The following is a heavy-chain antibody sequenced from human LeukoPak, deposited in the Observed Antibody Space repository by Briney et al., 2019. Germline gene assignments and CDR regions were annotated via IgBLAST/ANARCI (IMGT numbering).Heavy chain of an antibody. V-gene: IGHV4-39*07. Sequence: SETLSLTCTLSGGSVTTSSFYWAWIRQPPGKGLECIGTIYYSGITYYHSSLKSRVTISVDTSKNQFSLKLNSVTAADTAVYFCPKSGQAAGRPDAFDIWGQGTMVTVSS. D-gene: IGHD2-15*01. CDR3: PKSGQAAGRPDAFDI. CDR1: GGSVTTSSFY. CDR2: IYYSGIT. J-gene: IGHJ3*02.